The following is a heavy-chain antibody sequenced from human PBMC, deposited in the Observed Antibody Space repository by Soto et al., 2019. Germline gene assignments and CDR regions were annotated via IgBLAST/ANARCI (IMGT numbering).Heavy chain of an antibody. V-gene: IGHV3-74*01. CDR3: ARDQRSGSYSASQYYGMDV. D-gene: IGHD1-26*01. Sequence: GGSLRLSCAASGFTFSSYWMHWVRQAPGKGLVWVSRINSDGSSTSYADSVKGRFTISRDNAKNTLYLQMNSLRAEDTAVYYCARDQRSGSYSASQYYGMDVWGQGTTVTVSS. CDR1: GFTFSSYW. CDR2: INSDGSST. J-gene: IGHJ6*02.